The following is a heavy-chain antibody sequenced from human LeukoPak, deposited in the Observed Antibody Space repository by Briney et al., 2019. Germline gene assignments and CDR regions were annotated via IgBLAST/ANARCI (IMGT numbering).Heavy chain of an antibody. CDR1: GYTFTSYG. Sequence: ASVKVSYKASGYTFTSYGISWVRQAPGQGLEWMGWISAYNGNTNYAQKLQGRVTMTTDTSTSTAYMELRSLRSDDTAVYYCASYGVYYYYGMDVWGQGTTVPVSS. CDR2: ISAYNGNT. CDR3: ASYGVYYYYGMDV. V-gene: IGHV1-18*04. J-gene: IGHJ6*02. D-gene: IGHD3-10*01.